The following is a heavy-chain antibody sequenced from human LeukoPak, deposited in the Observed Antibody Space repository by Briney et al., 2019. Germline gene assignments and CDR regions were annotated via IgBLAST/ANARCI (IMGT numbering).Heavy chain of an antibody. Sequence: GGSLRFSCAASGFTFSSYWMSWVRQAPGKGLEWVANIKQDGSEKYYVDSVKGRFTISRDNAKNSLYLQMNSLRAEDTAVYYCARYWNQAYYYYGMDVWGQGTTVTVSS. CDR3: ARYWNQAYYYYGMDV. CDR1: GFTFSSYW. CDR2: IKQDGSEK. D-gene: IGHD1-1*01. V-gene: IGHV3-7*01. J-gene: IGHJ6*02.